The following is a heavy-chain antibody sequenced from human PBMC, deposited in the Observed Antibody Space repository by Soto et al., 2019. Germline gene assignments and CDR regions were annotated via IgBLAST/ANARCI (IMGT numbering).Heavy chain of an antibody. V-gene: IGHV3-53*01. D-gene: IGHD6-13*01. Sequence: PGGSLRLSCAASGFTVSSNYMSWVRQAPGKGLEWVSVIYSGGSTYYADSVKGRFTISRDNSKNTLYLQMNSLRAEDTAVYYCARASRTQQLGMFDYWGQGTLVTVSS. CDR1: GFTVSSNY. J-gene: IGHJ4*02. CDR2: IYSGGST. CDR3: ARASRTQQLGMFDY.